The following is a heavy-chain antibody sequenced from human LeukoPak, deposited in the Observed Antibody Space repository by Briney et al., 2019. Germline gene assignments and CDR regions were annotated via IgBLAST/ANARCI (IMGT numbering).Heavy chain of an antibody. V-gene: IGHV1-8*03. Sequence: GASVKVSCKASGGTFSSYDINWVRQATGQGLEWMGWMNPNSGNTGYAQKFQGRVTITRNTSISTAYMELSSLRSEDTAVYYCARGRGSGRHFDYWGQGTLVTVSS. CDR3: ARGRGSGRHFDY. D-gene: IGHD1-26*01. CDR2: MNPNSGNT. CDR1: GGTFSSYD. J-gene: IGHJ4*02.